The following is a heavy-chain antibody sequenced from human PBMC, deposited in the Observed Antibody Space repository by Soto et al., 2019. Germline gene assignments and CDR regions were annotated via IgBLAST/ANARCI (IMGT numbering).Heavy chain of an antibody. CDR3: AGAVDTAMEPLDY. D-gene: IGHD5-18*01. Sequence: LRLSCAASGFTFSSYSMNWVRQAPGKGLEWVSSISSSSSYIYYADSVKGRFTISRDNAKNSLYLQMNSLRAEDTAVYYCAGAVDTAMEPLDYWGQGTLVTVSS. CDR1: GFTFSSYS. V-gene: IGHV3-21*01. J-gene: IGHJ4*02. CDR2: ISSSSSYI.